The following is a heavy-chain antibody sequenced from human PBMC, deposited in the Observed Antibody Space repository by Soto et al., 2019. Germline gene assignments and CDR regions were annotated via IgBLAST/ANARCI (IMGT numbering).Heavy chain of an antibody. Sequence: EVQLLESGGGLVQPGGSLRLSCAASGLTFSTYAMSWVRQAPGKGLEWVSAISGSGGSTYYADSVKGRFTISRDNSKNTVYVQMNSLRAEDTAVYYCARDPVPSGYNWFDPWGQGALVTGSS. CDR1: GLTFSTYA. J-gene: IGHJ5*02. CDR2: ISGSGGST. CDR3: ARDPVPSGYNWFDP. V-gene: IGHV3-23*01.